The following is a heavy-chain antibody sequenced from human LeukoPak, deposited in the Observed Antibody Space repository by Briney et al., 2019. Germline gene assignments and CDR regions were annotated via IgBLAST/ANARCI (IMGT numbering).Heavy chain of an antibody. J-gene: IGHJ6*03. CDR2: IYYSGST. V-gene: IGHV4-34*01. D-gene: IGHD4-17*01. Sequence: SETLSLTCAVYGGSFSGYYWSWIRQPPGKGLEWIGSIYYSGSTNYNPSLKSRVTISVDTSKNQFSLKLSSVTAADTAVYYCARGPHYGDGNYFFHMDVWGKGTTVTISS. CDR1: GGSFSGYY. CDR3: ARGPHYGDGNYFFHMDV.